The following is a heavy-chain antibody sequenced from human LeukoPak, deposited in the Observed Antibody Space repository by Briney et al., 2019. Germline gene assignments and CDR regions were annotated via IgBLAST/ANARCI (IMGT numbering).Heavy chain of an antibody. CDR1: GLTFSNAW. V-gene: IGHV3-15*01. Sequence: GGSLRLSCAASGLTFSNAWMNWVRQAPGKGLEWVGRIIPKVRGGTADYAAPVKGRFTISRDDSRNTLHLQMNGLKTEDTAVYYCSTDGGWQQFDMWGQGTLVTVSS. CDR2: IIPKVRGGTA. CDR3: STDGGWQQFDM. J-gene: IGHJ4*02. D-gene: IGHD5-24*01.